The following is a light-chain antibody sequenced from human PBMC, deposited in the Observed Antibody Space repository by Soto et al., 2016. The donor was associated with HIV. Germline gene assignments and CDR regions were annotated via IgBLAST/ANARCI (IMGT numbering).Light chain of an antibody. CDR3: QQYNSYSIT. CDR2: KAS. CDR1: QTISNY. J-gene: IGKJ5*01. Sequence: DIEMTQSPSSLSASVGDRVTITCRAGQTISNYLNWYQQRPGKAPKLLIYKASSLESGVPSRFSGSGSGTEFTLTISSLQPDDFATYYCQQYNSYSITFGQGTRLEIK. V-gene: IGKV1-5*03.